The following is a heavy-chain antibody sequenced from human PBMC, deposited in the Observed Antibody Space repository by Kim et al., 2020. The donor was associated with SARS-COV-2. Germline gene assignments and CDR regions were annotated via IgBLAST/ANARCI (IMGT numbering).Heavy chain of an antibody. CDR3: ARADYYDSSGYYYNGMDV. CDR2: ISSSGRYI. V-gene: IGHV3-21*01. Sequence: GGSLRLSCAASGFTFRNYSMNWVRQAPGKGLEWVSSISSSGRYIYHADSMQGRFTISRDNAKNSLYLQMNSLRAEDTAVYYCARADYYDSSGYYYNGMDVWGQGTTVTVSS. J-gene: IGHJ6*02. D-gene: IGHD3-22*01. CDR1: GFTFRNYS.